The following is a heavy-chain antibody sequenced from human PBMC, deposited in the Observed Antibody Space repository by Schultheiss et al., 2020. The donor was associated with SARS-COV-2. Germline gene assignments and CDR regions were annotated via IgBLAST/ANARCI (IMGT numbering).Heavy chain of an antibody. Sequence: SETLSLTCTVSGGSISSGGYYWSWIRQFPGKGLEWIGYIYYSGSTNYNPSLKSRVTISVDTSKNQFSLKLSSVTAADTAVYYCARVGCSSTSCRSPHYYYCMDVWGKGTTVTVSS. CDR2: IYYSGST. CDR3: ARVGCSSTSCRSPHYYYCMDV. V-gene: IGHV4-61*08. CDR1: GGSISSGGYY. D-gene: IGHD2-2*01. J-gene: IGHJ6*03.